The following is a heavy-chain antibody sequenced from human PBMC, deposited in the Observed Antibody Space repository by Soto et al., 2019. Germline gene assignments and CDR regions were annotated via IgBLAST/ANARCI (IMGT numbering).Heavy chain of an antibody. D-gene: IGHD6-6*01. CDR3: AKGLKYSSSPGSYYFDY. Sequence: GGSLRLSCAASGFTFSSYAMSWVRQAPGKGLEWVSAISGSGGSTYYADSVKGRFTISRDNSKNTLYLQMNSLRAEDTAVYYCAKGLKYSSSPGSYYFDYWGQGTLVTVSS. V-gene: IGHV3-23*01. CDR2: ISGSGGST. CDR1: GFTFSSYA. J-gene: IGHJ4*02.